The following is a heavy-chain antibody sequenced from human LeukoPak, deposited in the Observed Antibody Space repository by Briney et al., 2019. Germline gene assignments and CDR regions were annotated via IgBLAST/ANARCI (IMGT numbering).Heavy chain of an antibody. D-gene: IGHD3-10*01. CDR1: GGSISSSSYY. Sequence: KASETLSLTCTVSGGSISSSSYYWGWIRQPPGKGLEWIGSIYYSGSTYSNPSLKSRVTISVDTSKNQSSLKLSSVTAADTAVYYCARHSRGEGTPSDYWGQGTLVTVSS. J-gene: IGHJ4*02. CDR2: IYYSGST. CDR3: ARHSRGEGTPSDY. V-gene: IGHV4-39*01.